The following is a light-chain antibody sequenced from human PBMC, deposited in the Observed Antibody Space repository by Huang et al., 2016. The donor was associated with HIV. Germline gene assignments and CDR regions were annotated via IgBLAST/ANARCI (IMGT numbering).Light chain of an antibody. CDR1: QSVRNY. V-gene: IGKV3-11*01. CDR3: QQRYNWSLT. Sequence: EIVLTQSPASLALSPGERATLSCRASQSVRNYLAWYQQKPGQAPRLLIFDASNRATDSPARFSGSGSGTDFTLTISSLEPEDFAVYYCQQRYNWSLTFGGGTKVEIK. CDR2: DAS. J-gene: IGKJ4*01.